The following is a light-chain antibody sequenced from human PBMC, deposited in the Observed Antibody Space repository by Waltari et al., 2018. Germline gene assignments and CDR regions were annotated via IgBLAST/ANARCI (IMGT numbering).Light chain of an antibody. CDR3: QQYNSWPYT. V-gene: IGKV3-15*01. Sequence: EIVMTQSPATLSVSPGERAILSCRASQSISNKLAWYQQKPGQAPRLLIYDASTRATGIPATFSGSGSGTEFTFTISSLQSEDFVVYYCQQYNSWPYTFGQGTKLEIK. CDR2: DAS. CDR1: QSISNK. J-gene: IGKJ2*01.